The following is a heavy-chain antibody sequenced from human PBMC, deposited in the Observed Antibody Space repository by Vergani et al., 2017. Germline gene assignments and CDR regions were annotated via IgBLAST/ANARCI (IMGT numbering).Heavy chain of an antibody. CDR2: ISYDGTQK. D-gene: IGHD2-2*01. CDR3: ARGTSCSSTRCYRFGYYYYYYMDV. CDR1: GFTSSYYG. J-gene: IGHJ6*03. Sequence: QVHLVESGGGVVQPGRSLRLSCVVSGFTSSYYGMHWVRQAPGKGLEWVAVISYDGTQKYYADSVKGRFTISRDNSKSTLYLQMNSLRTEDTAVYYCARGTSCSSTRCYRFGYYYYYYMDVWGKGTTVTVSS. V-gene: IGHV3-30*03.